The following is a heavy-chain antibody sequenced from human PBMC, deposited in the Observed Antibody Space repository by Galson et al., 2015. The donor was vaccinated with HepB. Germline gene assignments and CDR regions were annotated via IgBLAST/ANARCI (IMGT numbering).Heavy chain of an antibody. CDR2: TYYRPKWYN. V-gene: IGHV6-1*01. CDR3: ARGLGGIAAAGIFDY. D-gene: IGHD6-13*01. Sequence: CAISGDSVSSNSDTWNWIRQSPSRGLEWLGRTYYRPKWYNDYAVSVKSRITINPDSSKNQFSLQLNSVTPEDTAVYYCARGLGGIAAAGIFDYWGQGTLVTVSS. CDR1: GDSVSSNSDT. J-gene: IGHJ4*02.